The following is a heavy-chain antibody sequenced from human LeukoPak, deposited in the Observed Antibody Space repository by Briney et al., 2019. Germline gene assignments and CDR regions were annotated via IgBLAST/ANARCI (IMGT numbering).Heavy chain of an antibody. Sequence: PGGSLRLSCAASGFTFSSYAMHWVRQAPGKGLEWVAVISYDGSNKYYADSVKGRFTISRDNSKNTLYLQMNSLRAEDTAVYYCAIAAAVSFDYWGQGTLVSVSS. CDR3: AIAAAVSFDY. V-gene: IGHV3-30-3*01. J-gene: IGHJ4*02. D-gene: IGHD6-13*01. CDR2: ISYDGSNK. CDR1: GFTFSSYA.